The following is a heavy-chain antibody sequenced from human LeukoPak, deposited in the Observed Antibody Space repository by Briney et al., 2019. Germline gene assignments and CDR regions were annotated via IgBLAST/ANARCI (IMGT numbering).Heavy chain of an antibody. Sequence: GGSLGLSCAASGFTFSSYWMHWVRQAPGKGLVWVSRINRDGSSTSYADSVKGRFTISRDNAKNTLYLQMNSLRAEDTAVYYCARGVGYCSSTSCYWWFDPWGQGTLVTVSS. CDR1: GFTFSSYW. D-gene: IGHD2-2*01. CDR2: INRDGSST. V-gene: IGHV3-74*01. CDR3: ARGVGYCSSTSCYWWFDP. J-gene: IGHJ5*02.